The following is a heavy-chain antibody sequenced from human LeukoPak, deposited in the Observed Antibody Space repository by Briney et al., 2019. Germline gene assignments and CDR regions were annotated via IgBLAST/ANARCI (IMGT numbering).Heavy chain of an antibody. CDR3: ATGSPYDFWSGKGWFDP. V-gene: IGHV1-24*01. J-gene: IGHJ5*02. D-gene: IGHD3-3*01. CDR2: FDPEDGET. CDR1: GYTLTELS. Sequence: ASVKVSCKVSGYTLTELSMHWVRQAPGKGLEWMGGFDPEDGETIYAQKFQGRVTMTDDTSTDTAYMELSSLRSEDTAVYYCATGSPYDFWSGKGWFDPWGQGTLVTVSS.